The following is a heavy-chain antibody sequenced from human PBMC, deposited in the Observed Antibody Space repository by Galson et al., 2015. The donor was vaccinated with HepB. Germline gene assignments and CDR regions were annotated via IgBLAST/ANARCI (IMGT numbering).Heavy chain of an antibody. V-gene: IGHV3-23*01. Sequence: SLRLSCAASGFAFRQYIMSWVRQAPGKGLEWVSGISAGGSSTYYADSVKGRFAISRDDSTNTLYLQVNSLRAEDTAVYYCVKDSRSRGGAYDIWGQGTMVTVSS. CDR3: VKDSRSRGGAYDI. J-gene: IGHJ3*02. CDR1: GFAFRQYI. D-gene: IGHD2-2*01. CDR2: ISAGGSST.